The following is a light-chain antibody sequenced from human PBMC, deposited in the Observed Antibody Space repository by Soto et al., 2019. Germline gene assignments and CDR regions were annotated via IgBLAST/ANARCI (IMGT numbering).Light chain of an antibody. CDR1: SSNIGAGYD. J-gene: IGLJ2*01. CDR3: LSFDSSLSVV. V-gene: IGLV1-40*01. CDR2: GNT. Sequence: QSVLTQPPSVSGAPGQRVTISCTGSSSNIGAGYDVHWYQQLPGRAPKLLIYGNTNRPSGVPDRFSGSKSGTSVSLAITGLQAEDEADYYCLSFDSSLSVVFGGGTKVTVL.